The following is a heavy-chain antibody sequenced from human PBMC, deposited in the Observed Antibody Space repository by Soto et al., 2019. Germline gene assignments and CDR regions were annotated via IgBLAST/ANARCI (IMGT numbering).Heavy chain of an antibody. CDR1: GFTFSSYG. D-gene: IGHD3-10*01. J-gene: IGHJ6*02. CDR2: ISYDGSNK. V-gene: IGHV3-30*18. Sequence: GGSRRLSCAASGFTFSSYGMHWVRQAPGKGLEWVAVISYDGSNKYYADSVKGRFTISRDNSKNTLYLQMNSLRAEDTAVYYCAKAPYYGSGSYSSYYYGMDVWGQGTTVTVSS. CDR3: AKAPYYGSGSYSSYYYGMDV.